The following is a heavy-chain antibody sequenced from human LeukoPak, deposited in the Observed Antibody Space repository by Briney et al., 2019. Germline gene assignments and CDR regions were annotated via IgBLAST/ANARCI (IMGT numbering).Heavy chain of an antibody. D-gene: IGHD3-10*01. V-gene: IGHV3-30-3*01. J-gene: IGHJ6*02. Sequence: PGGSLRLSCAASGFTFSSYAMHWVRQAPDKGLEWVAVMSFDGSKSYYADSMKGRCTISRDNSKNTLYLQMNSLRAEDTAAYYCARDRQPYYHYYGMDVWGQGTTVTVSS. CDR1: GFTFSSYA. CDR2: MSFDGSKS. CDR3: ARDRQPYYHYYGMDV.